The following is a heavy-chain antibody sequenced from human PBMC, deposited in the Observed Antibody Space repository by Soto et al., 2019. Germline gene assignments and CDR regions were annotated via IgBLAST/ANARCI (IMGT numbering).Heavy chain of an antibody. Sequence: ESGGGVVQPGRSLRLSCAASGFTFSSYAMHWVRQAPGKGLEWVAVISYDGSNKYYADSVKGRFTISRDNSKNTLYLQMNSLRAEDTAVYYCARGGYGDYPHYYFDYWGQGTLVTVSS. D-gene: IGHD4-17*01. V-gene: IGHV3-30-3*01. J-gene: IGHJ4*02. CDR3: ARGGYGDYPHYYFDY. CDR1: GFTFSSYA. CDR2: ISYDGSNK.